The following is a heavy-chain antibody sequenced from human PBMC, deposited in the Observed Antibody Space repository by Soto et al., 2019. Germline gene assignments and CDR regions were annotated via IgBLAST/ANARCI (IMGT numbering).Heavy chain of an antibody. J-gene: IGHJ6*02. Sequence: EVQLLESGGGLVQPGGSLRLSCAASGFTFSSYVMSWVRQAPGKGLEWVSAISGSGGSTYYADSVKGRFTISRDNSKNTLYLQMNSLRAEDTAVYYCAKDRSCSSTSCYYYYYGMDVWGQGTTVTVSS. D-gene: IGHD2-2*01. V-gene: IGHV3-23*01. CDR3: AKDRSCSSTSCYYYYYGMDV. CDR2: ISGSGGST. CDR1: GFTFSSYV.